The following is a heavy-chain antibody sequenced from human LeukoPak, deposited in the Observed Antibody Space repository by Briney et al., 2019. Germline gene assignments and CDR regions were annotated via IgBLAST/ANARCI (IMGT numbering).Heavy chain of an antibody. CDR3: ARDRTTAWFDP. CDR2: ISSSSSYI. V-gene: IGHV3-21*01. Sequence: PGGSLRLSCAASGFTFSSYAMSWVRQAPGKGLEWVSSISSSSSYIYYADSVKGRFTISRDNAKNSLYLQMNSLRAEDTAVYYCARDRTTAWFDPWGQGTLVTVSS. J-gene: IGHJ5*02. D-gene: IGHD4-11*01. CDR1: GFTFSSYA.